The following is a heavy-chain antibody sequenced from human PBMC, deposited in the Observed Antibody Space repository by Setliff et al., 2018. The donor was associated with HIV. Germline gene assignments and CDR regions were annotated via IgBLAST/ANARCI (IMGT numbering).Heavy chain of an antibody. CDR3: ARESLNLGELSSNPDASDI. CDR1: GGSITSGNYF. CDR2: IYMRGGT. J-gene: IGHJ3*02. V-gene: IGHV4-61*09. D-gene: IGHD3-16*02. Sequence: SETLSLTCTVSGGSITSGNYFWSWIRQPAGKGPEWLGQIYMRGGTDYNPSLEGRVTISLDTSKNQFSLKLRSVTAADTAVYYCARESLNLGELSSNPDASDIWGQGTMVTVSS.